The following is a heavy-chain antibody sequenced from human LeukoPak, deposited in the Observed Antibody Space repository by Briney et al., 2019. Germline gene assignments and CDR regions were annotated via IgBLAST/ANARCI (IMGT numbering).Heavy chain of an antibody. J-gene: IGHJ6*02. V-gene: IGHV1-18*01. CDR2: ISAYNGNT. Sequence: GASVKVSCKASGYTFTSYGISWVRQAPGQGREWMGWISAYNGNTNYAQKLQGRVTMTTDTSTSTAYMELRSLRSDDTAVYYCARVLTMVRGVITQYYYYGMDVWGQGTTVTVSS. CDR1: GYTFTSYG. D-gene: IGHD3-10*01. CDR3: ARVLTMVRGVITQYYYYGMDV.